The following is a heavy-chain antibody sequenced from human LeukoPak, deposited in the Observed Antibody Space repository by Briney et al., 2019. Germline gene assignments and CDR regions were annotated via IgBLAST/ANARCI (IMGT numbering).Heavy chain of an antibody. D-gene: IGHD3-10*01. Sequence: GGSLRLSCAASGFTFSSYWVSWVRQAPGKGLEWVANIKQDGSEKYYVDSVKGRFTISRDNAKNPLYLQMNSLRAEDTAVYYCARGGVGDYFDYWGQGTLVTVSS. V-gene: IGHV3-7*01. CDR1: GFTFSSYW. CDR2: IKQDGSEK. J-gene: IGHJ4*02. CDR3: ARGGVGDYFDY.